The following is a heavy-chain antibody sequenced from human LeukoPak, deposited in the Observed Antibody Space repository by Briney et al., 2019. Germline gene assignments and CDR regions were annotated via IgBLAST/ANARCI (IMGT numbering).Heavy chain of an antibody. J-gene: IGHJ5*02. V-gene: IGHV4-59*01. Sequence: PSETLSLTCTVSGGSISSYYWSWIRQPPGKGLEWIGYIYYSGSTNYNPSLKSRVTISVDTSKNQFSLKLSSVTAADTAVYYCARLSRSSGWFNWFDPWGQGTLVTVSS. CDR3: ARLSRSSGWFNWFDP. CDR2: IYYSGST. D-gene: IGHD6-19*01. CDR1: GGSISSYY.